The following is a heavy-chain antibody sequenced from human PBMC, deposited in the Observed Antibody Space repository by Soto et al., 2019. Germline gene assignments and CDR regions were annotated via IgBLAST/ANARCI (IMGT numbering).Heavy chain of an antibody. V-gene: IGHV3-23*01. Sequence: EVHLLESGGGLVQPGGSLRLSCAASGFTFSDHGMSWVRQAPGKGLEWVSAIAGSVGSTYYSDSVKGRFTISRDHSKNMLYLQMNSLREEDTGVYYCAKDRTIAARNYDEWGQGVLVTVSS. J-gene: IGHJ4*02. CDR1: GFTFSDHG. CDR2: IAGSVGST. D-gene: IGHD6-6*01. CDR3: AKDRTIAARNYDE.